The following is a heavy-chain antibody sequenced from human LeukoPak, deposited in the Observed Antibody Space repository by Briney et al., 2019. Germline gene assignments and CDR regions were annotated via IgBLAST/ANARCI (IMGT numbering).Heavy chain of an antibody. Sequence: GRSLRLSCAASGFTFSSYGMHWVRQAPGKGLEWVAVISYDGSNKYYADSVKGRFTISRDNSKNTLYLQMNSLRAEDTAVYYCAKTWRGGGYPDAFDIWGQGTMVTVSS. CDR1: GFTFSSYG. D-gene: IGHD3-16*01. CDR2: ISYDGSNK. J-gene: IGHJ3*02. V-gene: IGHV3-30*18. CDR3: AKTWRGGGYPDAFDI.